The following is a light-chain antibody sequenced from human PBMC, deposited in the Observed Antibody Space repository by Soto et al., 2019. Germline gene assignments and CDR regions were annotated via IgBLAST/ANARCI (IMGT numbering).Light chain of an antibody. CDR3: QQYNNWPPWA. CDR2: GTS. CDR1: QSVSSN. Sequence: EIVMTQSPATLSVSPGERATLSCRASQSVSSNLAWYQQKPGQAPRLLIYGTSTRATGIPARFSGSGSGTEFPLTISSLQSEDFAVYYCQQYNNWPPWAFGQGTKVEL. V-gene: IGKV3D-15*01. J-gene: IGKJ1*01.